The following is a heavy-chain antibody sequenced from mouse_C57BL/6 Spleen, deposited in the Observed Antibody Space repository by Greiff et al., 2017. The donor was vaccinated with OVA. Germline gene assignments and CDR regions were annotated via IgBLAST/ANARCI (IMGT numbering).Heavy chain of an antibody. J-gene: IGHJ2*01. CDR2: IDPETGGT. Sequence: QVQLQQSGAELVRPGASVTLSCKASGYTFTDYEMHWVKQTPVHGLEWIGAIDPETGGTAYNQKFKGKAILTADKSSSTAYMELRSLTSEDSAVYYCTRNDYYGSSRGYYFDYWGQGTTLTVSS. CDR1: GYTFTDYE. CDR3: TRNDYYGSSRGYYFDY. V-gene: IGHV1-15*01. D-gene: IGHD1-1*01.